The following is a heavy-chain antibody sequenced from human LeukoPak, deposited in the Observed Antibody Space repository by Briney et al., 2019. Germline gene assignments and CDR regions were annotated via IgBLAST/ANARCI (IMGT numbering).Heavy chain of an antibody. V-gene: IGHV1-8*01. CDR3: ARGFPLGYCSGGSCYVFDCYYMDV. J-gene: IGHJ6*03. CDR2: MNPNSGNT. CDR1: GYTLTSYD. Sequence: ASVKVSCKASGYTLTSYDINWVRQATGQGLEWMGWMNPNSGNTGYAQKFQGRVTMTRDTSISTAYMELSSLRSEDTAVYYCARGFPLGYCSGGSCYVFDCYYMDVWGKGTTVTVSS. D-gene: IGHD2-15*01.